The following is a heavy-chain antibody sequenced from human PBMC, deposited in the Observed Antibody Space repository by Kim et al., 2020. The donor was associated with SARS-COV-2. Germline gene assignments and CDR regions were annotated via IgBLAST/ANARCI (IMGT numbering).Heavy chain of an antibody. CDR1: GYTFTNYY. CDR2: INPSTGST. J-gene: IGHJ5*02. D-gene: IGHD3-9*01. Sequence: ASVKVSCKASGYTFTNYYIHWVRHAPGQGLEWMGIINPSTGSTNYAQSFQGRVTLARDTSTSTLYMDLSSLRFEDTAIYYCARGLGSDDTLIKFYRLDPWGQGTVVTVSS. CDR3: ARGLGSDDTLIKFYRLDP. V-gene: IGHV1-46*01.